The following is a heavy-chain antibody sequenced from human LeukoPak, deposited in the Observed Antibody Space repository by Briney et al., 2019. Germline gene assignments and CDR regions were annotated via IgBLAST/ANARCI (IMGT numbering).Heavy chain of an antibody. J-gene: IGHJ4*02. Sequence: GGSLRLSCAASRFTFSTYGMSWVRQAPGKGLEWVSGISGSGDSTYYADSVKGRFIISRDNSKNTLYLQINSLRVEDTAVYYCAKDHGRARSTWYYWGQGTLVTVSS. CDR2: ISGSGDST. V-gene: IGHV3-23*01. CDR1: RFTFSTYG. CDR3: AKDHGRARSTWYY. D-gene: IGHD6-13*01.